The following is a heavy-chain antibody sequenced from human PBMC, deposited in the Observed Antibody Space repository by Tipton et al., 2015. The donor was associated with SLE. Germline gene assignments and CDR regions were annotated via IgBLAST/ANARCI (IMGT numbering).Heavy chain of an antibody. CDR2: ISSSGSHA. J-gene: IGHJ6*02. CDR1: GFTFSDYY. V-gene: IGHV3-11*06. Sequence: GSLRLSCAASGFTFSDYYMSWIRQAPGKGLEWVSWISSSGSHANYADSVKGRFTISRDNAKKSLYLLMNSLRVEDTAVYYCARELGGMDVWGQGTTVTVSS. CDR3: ARELGGMDV.